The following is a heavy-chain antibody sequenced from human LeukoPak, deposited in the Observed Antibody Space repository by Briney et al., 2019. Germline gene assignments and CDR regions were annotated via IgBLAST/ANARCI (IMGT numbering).Heavy chain of an antibody. Sequence: PGGSLRLSCVASGFTFSSYWMHWVRQVPGKGLVWVSQINSDGSTTRYADSVKGRFTISRDNAKNTVFLQMSGLRAEDTAVYYCAGRGNGDSFWGQGTMVTVSS. CDR3: AGRGNGDSF. J-gene: IGHJ3*01. CDR1: GFTFSSYW. V-gene: IGHV3-74*01. D-gene: IGHD2-21*01. CDR2: INSDGSTT.